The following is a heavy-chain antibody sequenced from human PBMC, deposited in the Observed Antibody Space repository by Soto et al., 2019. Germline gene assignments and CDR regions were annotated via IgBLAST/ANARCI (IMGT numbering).Heavy chain of an antibody. CDR1: GGSISSSNW. D-gene: IGHD3-22*01. CDR2: IYHSGST. J-gene: IGHJ6*02. V-gene: IGHV4-4*02. Sequence: SETLSLTCAVSGGSISSSNWWSWVRQPPGKGLEWIGEIYHSGSTNYNPSLKSRVTISVDKSKNQFSLKLTSVTAADTAVYYCAGSGYYHNSGMDVWGQGITVTVSS. CDR3: AGSGYYHNSGMDV.